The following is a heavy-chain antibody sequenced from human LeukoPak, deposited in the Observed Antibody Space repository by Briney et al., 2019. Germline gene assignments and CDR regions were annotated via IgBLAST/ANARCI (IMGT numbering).Heavy chain of an antibody. V-gene: IGHV3-23*01. D-gene: IGHD3-3*01. CDR3: AKLVPSDDFWSGYLGWFDP. CDR1: GFTFSSYA. J-gene: IGHJ5*02. Sequence: GGSLRLSCAASGFTFSSYAMSWVRQAPGKGLEWVSAISGSGGSTYYADPVKGRFTISRDNSKNTLYLQMDSLGAEDTAVYYCAKLVPSDDFWSGYLGWFDPWGQGTLVTVSS. CDR2: ISGSGGST.